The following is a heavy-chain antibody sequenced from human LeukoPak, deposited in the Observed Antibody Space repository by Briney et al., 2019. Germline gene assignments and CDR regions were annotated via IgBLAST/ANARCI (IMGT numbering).Heavy chain of an antibody. CDR1: GGSISSHY. CDR2: IYYSGST. Sequence: SETLSLTCTVSGGSISSHYWSWIRQPPGKGLDWIGYIYYSGSTNYNPSLKSRVTISVDTSKNQFSLKLSSVTAADTAVYYCARASEGPFDYWGQGTLVTVSS. J-gene: IGHJ4*02. D-gene: IGHD1-14*01. V-gene: IGHV4-59*11. CDR3: ARASEGPFDY.